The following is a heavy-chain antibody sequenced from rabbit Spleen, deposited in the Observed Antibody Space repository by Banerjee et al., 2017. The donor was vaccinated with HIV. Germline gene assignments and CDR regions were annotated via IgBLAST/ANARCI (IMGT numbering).Heavy chain of an antibody. J-gene: IGHJ4*01. CDR3: ARGLFGNGSSYGPFSF. CDR2: IDTGSSGFP. V-gene: IGHV1S45*01. D-gene: IGHD5-1*01. Sequence: QEQLVESGGGLVQPEGSLTLTCTASGVSFSGNSYMCWVRQAPGKGLEWIACIDTGSSGFPFFASWAKGRFHIPKTPSTTVTLQLNSRAAADPAPYFCARGLFGNGSSYGPFSFWGPGTLVTVS. CDR1: GVSFSGNSY.